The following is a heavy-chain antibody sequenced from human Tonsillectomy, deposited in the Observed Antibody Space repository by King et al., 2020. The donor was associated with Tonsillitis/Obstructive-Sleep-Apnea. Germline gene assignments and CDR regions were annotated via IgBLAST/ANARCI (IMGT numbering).Heavy chain of an antibody. CDR1: GGSIRSSSYF. J-gene: IGHJ5*02. D-gene: IGHD5-18*01. CDR2: IYHSGNT. Sequence: LQLQESGPGLVKASETLSLTCTVSGGSIRSSSYFWAWIRQPPGKGLEWIGSIYHSGNTYYNPSLKSRVSISVDTSKNHFSLNLTSVTAADAAFYYCARGAFRDTTTWFDPWGQGTLVTVSS. CDR3: ARGAFRDTTTWFDP. V-gene: IGHV4-39*02.